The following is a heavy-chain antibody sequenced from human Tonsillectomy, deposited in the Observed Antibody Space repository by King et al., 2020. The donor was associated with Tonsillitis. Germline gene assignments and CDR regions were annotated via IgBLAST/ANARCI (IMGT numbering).Heavy chain of an antibody. D-gene: IGHD3-3*01. CDR3: ARHYYYDVCTGFDAFDN. CDR2: IYYSGST. CDR1: GGPISSYY. Sequence: QLQESGPGLVNPSETLSLTCTVSGGPISSYYWSWIRQPPGNGLEWIGYIYYSGSTNYNPSLKSRVTISVDTSKNQFSLILSSVTAADTAVYFCARHYYYDVCTGFDAFDNWGQGTMVTVSS. J-gene: IGHJ3*02. V-gene: IGHV4-59*08.